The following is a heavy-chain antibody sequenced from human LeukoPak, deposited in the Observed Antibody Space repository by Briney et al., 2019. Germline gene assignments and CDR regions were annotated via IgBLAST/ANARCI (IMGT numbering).Heavy chain of an antibody. Sequence: SETLSLTRTVSGGSISSGSYYWSWIRQPAGKGLEWIGRIYTSGSTNYNPSLKSRVTISVDTSKNQFSLKLSSVTAADTAVYYCARIAVPFRLDPWGQGTLVTVSS. CDR2: IYTSGST. CDR3: ARIAVPFRLDP. CDR1: GGSISSGSYY. D-gene: IGHD2/OR15-2a*01. V-gene: IGHV4-61*02. J-gene: IGHJ5*02.